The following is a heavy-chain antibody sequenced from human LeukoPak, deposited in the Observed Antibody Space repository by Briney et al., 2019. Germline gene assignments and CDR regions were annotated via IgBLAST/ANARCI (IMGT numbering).Heavy chain of an antibody. D-gene: IGHD6-13*01. CDR2: ISYDGSNK. Sequence: GSLRLSCAASGFTFSSYAMHWVRQAPGKGLGWVAVISYDGSNKYYADSVKGRFTISRDNSKNTLYLQMNSLRAEGTAVYYCARRIAAAGKPAYYFDYWGQGTLVTVSS. J-gene: IGHJ4*02. CDR3: ARRIAAAGKPAYYFDY. CDR1: GFTFSSYA. V-gene: IGHV3-30*04.